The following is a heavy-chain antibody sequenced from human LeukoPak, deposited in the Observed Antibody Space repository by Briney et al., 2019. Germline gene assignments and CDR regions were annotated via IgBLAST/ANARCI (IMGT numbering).Heavy chain of an antibody. CDR3: ARLGGENF. CDR1: GDSISSYI. Sequence: SETLSLTCSVSGDSISSYIWTWLRQPAGKGLEWIGRINTSGSTNYNPSLKSRVTMSVDTSKNPCSLNLSSVTSADTAVYYCARLGGENFWGQGTLVTVSS. D-gene: IGHD3-10*01. CDR2: INTSGST. J-gene: IGHJ4*02. V-gene: IGHV4-4*07.